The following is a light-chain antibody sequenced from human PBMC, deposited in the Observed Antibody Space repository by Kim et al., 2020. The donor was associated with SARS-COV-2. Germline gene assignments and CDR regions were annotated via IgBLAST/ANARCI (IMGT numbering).Light chain of an antibody. CDR1: NSDVGNQV. J-gene: IGLJ3*02. V-gene: IGLV10-54*01. CDR3: SAWDFTISAWV. Sequence: QPAALTSPWNNSDVGNQVVAWPQKRRGHPPNLLSYRNNNRPSGLSARFSASRSGNTASLTITGPQPEDEADYYCSAWDFTISAWVFGGGTQLTVL. CDR2: RNN.